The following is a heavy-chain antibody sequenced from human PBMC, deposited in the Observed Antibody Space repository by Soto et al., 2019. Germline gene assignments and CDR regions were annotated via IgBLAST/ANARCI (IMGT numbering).Heavy chain of an antibody. CDR3: SFFGFLEWFRAFGPDAS. D-gene: IGHD3-3*01. Sequence: GGSLRLSCAASGFTFSSYSMNWVRQAPGKGLEWVSSISSSSSYIYYADSVKGRFTISRDNAKNSLYLQMNSLRAEDTAVYYCSFFGFLEWFRAFGPDASWGKEPWSPSPQ. V-gene: IGHV3-21*01. J-gene: IGHJ5*01. CDR2: ISSSSSYI. CDR1: GFTFSSYS.